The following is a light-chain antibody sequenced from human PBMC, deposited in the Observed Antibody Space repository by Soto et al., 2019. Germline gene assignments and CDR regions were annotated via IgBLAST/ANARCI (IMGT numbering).Light chain of an antibody. Sequence: EIVMTQSPATLSVSPGERATLSCRASQSVSSNLAWYKQKPGQAPRLLIYGASTRATGIPARFSGSGSGTKFTLTFSSLQSEDFAVYYCQQYNNWPGWTFGQGTKV. CDR2: GAS. V-gene: IGKV3-15*01. CDR1: QSVSSN. J-gene: IGKJ1*01. CDR3: QQYNNWPGWT.